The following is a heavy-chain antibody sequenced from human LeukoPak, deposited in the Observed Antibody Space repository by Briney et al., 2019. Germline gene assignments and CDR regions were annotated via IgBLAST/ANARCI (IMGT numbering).Heavy chain of an antibody. J-gene: IGHJ4*02. CDR2: IYYSGST. CDR3: ARVPMVRGVIDY. D-gene: IGHD3-10*01. V-gene: IGHV4-39*07. CDR1: GGSISSSSYY. Sequence: KPSETLSLTCTVSGGSISSSSYYWGWIRQPPGKGLEWIGSIYYSGSTYYNPSLKSRVTISVDTSKNQFSLKLSSVTAADTAVYYCARVPMVRGVIDYWGQGTLVTVSS.